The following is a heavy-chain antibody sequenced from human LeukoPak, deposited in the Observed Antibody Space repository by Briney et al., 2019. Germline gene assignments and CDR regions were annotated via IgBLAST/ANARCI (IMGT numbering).Heavy chain of an antibody. Sequence: GGSLRLSCAASGFTFIDYYMSWIRQAPGKGLEWVAYIGTSGNATYYADSVRGRFTISRDNAKSSLYLQLNSLRVEGAAVYYCVRETVLLMVYEAFDPWGQGTLVTVSS. D-gene: IGHD2-8*01. CDR3: VRETVLLMVYEAFDP. V-gene: IGHV3-11*01. CDR2: IGTSGNAT. CDR1: GFTFIDYY. J-gene: IGHJ5*02.